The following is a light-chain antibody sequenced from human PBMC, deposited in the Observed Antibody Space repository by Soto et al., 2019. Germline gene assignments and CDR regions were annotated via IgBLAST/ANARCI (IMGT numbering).Light chain of an antibody. Sequence: EIVLTQSPGTLSLSPGERATLSCRASQSIRSNFLAWYQQKPGQPPRLLIYGASTRATGIPDKFSGSGSGTDFTLTISRLEPEDFAVYYCQQCASAPLTFGGGTKVES. CDR2: GAS. V-gene: IGKV3-20*01. J-gene: IGKJ4*01. CDR3: QQCASAPLT. CDR1: QSIRSNF.